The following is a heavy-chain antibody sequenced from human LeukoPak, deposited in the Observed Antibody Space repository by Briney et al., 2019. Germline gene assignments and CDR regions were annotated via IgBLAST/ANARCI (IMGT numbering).Heavy chain of an antibody. CDR2: ITTTSSYI. CDR1: GFTLSDYS. J-gene: IGHJ6*02. V-gene: IGHV3-21*01. D-gene: IGHD4-17*01. CDR3: ARSYGDAYYYYTLDV. Sequence: PGGSLRLSCAASGFTLSDYSMNWVRQAPGKGRGWVSPITTTSSYIYYADAVKGRFTISRDNAKNSLYLQMNSLRGEDTAVYFCARSYGDAYYYYTLDVWGQGTTVTVSS.